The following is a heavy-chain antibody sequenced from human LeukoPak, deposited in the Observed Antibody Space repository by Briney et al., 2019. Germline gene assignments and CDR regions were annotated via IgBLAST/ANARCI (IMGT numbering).Heavy chain of an antibody. D-gene: IGHD3-22*01. CDR3: AKDLPEAYYYDSQAFDI. CDR1: GFTFGDYA. CDR2: ISGSGGST. J-gene: IGHJ3*02. Sequence: GGSLRLSCTASGFTFGDYAMSWVRQAPGKGLEWVSAISGSGGSTYYADSVKGRFTISRDNSKNTLYLQMNSLRAEDTAVYYCAKDLPEAYYYDSQAFDIWGQGTMVTVSS. V-gene: IGHV3-23*01.